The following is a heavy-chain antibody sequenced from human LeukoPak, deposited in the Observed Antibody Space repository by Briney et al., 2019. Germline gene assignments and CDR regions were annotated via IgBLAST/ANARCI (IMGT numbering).Heavy chain of an antibody. J-gene: IGHJ3*02. Sequence: GASVKVSCKASGYTFTGYYMHWVRQAPGQGLEWMGWINPNSGGTNYAQKFQGRVTTTRDTSISTAYMELSRLRSDDTAVYYCARACTSCYKLYAFDIWGQGTMVTVSS. D-gene: IGHD2-2*02. CDR1: GYTFTGYY. CDR2: INPNSGGT. V-gene: IGHV1-2*02. CDR3: ARACTSCYKLYAFDI.